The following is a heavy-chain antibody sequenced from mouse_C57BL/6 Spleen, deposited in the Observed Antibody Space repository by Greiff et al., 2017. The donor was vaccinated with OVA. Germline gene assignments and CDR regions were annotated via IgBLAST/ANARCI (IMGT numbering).Heavy chain of an antibody. CDR1: GFNIKDDY. CDR2: IDPENGDT. Sequence: VQLKESGAELVRPGASVKLSCTASGFNIKDDYMHWVKQRPEQGLEWIGWIDPENGDTEYASKFQGKATITADTSSNTAYLQLSSLTSEDTAVYYCTTSGSSGYLYAMDYWGHGTSVTVSS. J-gene: IGHJ4*01. CDR3: TTSGSSGYLYAMDY. D-gene: IGHD3-2*02. V-gene: IGHV14-4*01.